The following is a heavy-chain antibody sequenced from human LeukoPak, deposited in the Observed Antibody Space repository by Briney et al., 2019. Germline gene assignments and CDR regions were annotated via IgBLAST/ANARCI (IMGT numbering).Heavy chain of an antibody. CDR3: ARQDYGGNSDY. Sequence: GESLKISCKGSGYSFTSYWISWVRQMPGKGMEWMGRIDPSDSYTNYSPSFQGHVTISVDKSISIAYLQWSSLKASDTAMYYCARQDYGGNSDYWGQGTLVTVSS. V-gene: IGHV5-10-1*01. J-gene: IGHJ4*02. D-gene: IGHD4-23*01. CDR1: GYSFTSYW. CDR2: IDPSDSYT.